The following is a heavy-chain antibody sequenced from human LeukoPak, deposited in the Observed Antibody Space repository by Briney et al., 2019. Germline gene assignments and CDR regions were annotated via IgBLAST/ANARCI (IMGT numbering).Heavy chain of an antibody. CDR1: GFTFSSYW. Sequence: PGGSLRLSCAASGFTFSSYWMHWVRQAPGKGQVWVSHINTDGSSTTYADSVKGRLTISRDNAKNTLYLQMNSLRAEDTAVYYCARSGGSSSLGYWGQGTLVTVSS. CDR3: ARSGGSSSLGY. J-gene: IGHJ4*02. V-gene: IGHV3-74*01. D-gene: IGHD6-6*01. CDR2: INTDGSST.